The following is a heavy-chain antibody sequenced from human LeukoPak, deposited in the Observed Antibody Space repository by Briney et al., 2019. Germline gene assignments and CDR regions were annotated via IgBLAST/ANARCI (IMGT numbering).Heavy chain of an antibody. V-gene: IGHV3-53*01. Sequence: PGGSLRLSCAASGFTVSSNYMSWVRQAPGKGLEWVSIIYSGGSTYYADSVKGRFTISRDNAKNSLYLQMNSLRAEDTAVYYCARGGRGSYDYWGQGTLVTVSS. CDR2: IYSGGST. D-gene: IGHD1-26*01. CDR1: GFTVSSNY. CDR3: ARGGRGSYDY. J-gene: IGHJ4*02.